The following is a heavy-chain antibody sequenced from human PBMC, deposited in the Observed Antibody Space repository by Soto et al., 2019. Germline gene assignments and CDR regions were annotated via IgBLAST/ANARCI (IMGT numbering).Heavy chain of an antibody. V-gene: IGHV1-18*04. CDR3: ATEPIYYNDGSGYYPLGH. CDR2: ISAHNGDT. D-gene: IGHD3-22*01. Sequence: QVQLVQSGAEVKKPGASVKVSCKASGYSFATYGFSWVRQAPGQGLECVGWISAHNGDTHYSQKFQGRVTLTTDTSTNTGYMERRSLTSDDTAVNFCATEPIYYNDGSGYYPLGHWGQGTLVTVSS. J-gene: IGHJ4*02. CDR1: GYSFATYG.